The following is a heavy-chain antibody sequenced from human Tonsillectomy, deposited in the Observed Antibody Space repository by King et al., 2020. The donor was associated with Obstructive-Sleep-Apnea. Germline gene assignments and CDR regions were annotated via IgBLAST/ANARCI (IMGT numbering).Heavy chain of an antibody. Sequence: QLVQSGGGLVQPGGSLRLSCAASGFTVSSNYMSWVRQAPGKGLEWVSVIYSGGSTYYADSVKGRFTISRDNSKNTLYLQMNSLRAEDTAVYYCARDVSEVVTASGWFDYWVQGTLVTVSS. V-gene: IGHV3-66*01. CDR1: GFTVSSNY. CDR2: IYSGGST. D-gene: IGHD2-21*02. CDR3: ARDVSEVVTASGWFDY. J-gene: IGHJ4*02.